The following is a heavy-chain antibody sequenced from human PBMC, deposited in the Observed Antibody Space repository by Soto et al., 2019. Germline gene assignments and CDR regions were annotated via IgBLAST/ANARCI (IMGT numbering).Heavy chain of an antibody. D-gene: IGHD2-2*02. V-gene: IGHV1-3*01. CDR3: ARGVGLYSNYDY. CDR2: INAGNGNT. J-gene: IGHJ4*02. Sequence: QVQLVQSGAEVKKPGASVKVSCKASGYTFTSYAMHWVRQAPGQRLEWMGWINAGNGNTKYSQKFQGRVTITRDTSASTAYMELSSLRSEDSAVYYCARGVGLYSNYDYWGQGTLVTVSS. CDR1: GYTFTSYA.